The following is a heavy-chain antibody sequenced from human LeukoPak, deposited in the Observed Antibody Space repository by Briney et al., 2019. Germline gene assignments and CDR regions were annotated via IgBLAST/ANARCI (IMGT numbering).Heavy chain of an antibody. V-gene: IGHV3-30*18. Sequence: QSGGSLRLSCAASGFTFSSYGMHWVRQAPGKGLEWVAIISYDGSNKYYADSVKGRFTISRDNSNNTLYLQMNSLRAEDTAVYYCAKENYCDSSGYFSFYFDYWGQGTLVTVSS. CDR2: ISYDGSNK. CDR1: GFTFSSYG. J-gene: IGHJ4*02. CDR3: AKENYCDSSGYFSFYFDY. D-gene: IGHD3-22*01.